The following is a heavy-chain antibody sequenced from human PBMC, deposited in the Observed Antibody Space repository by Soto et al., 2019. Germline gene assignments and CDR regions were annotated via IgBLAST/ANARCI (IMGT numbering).Heavy chain of an antibody. V-gene: IGHV1-69*13. CDR3: ARGSTMILTIHPPHYFYYGMDV. CDR1: GGSFRSYA. J-gene: IGHJ6*02. Sequence: GASVKVSCKACGGSFRSYAISSVRQAPRQGLEWMGGIIPIFGTANYAQKFHGRVTITADESTSTAYMELSSLRSEDTAVYYRARGSTMILTIHPPHYFYYGMDVPGQRPTVTVSS. CDR2: IIPIFGTA. D-gene: IGHD3-22*01.